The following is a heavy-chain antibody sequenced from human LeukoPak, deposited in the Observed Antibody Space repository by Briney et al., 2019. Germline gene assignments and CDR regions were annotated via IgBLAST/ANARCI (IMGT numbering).Heavy chain of an antibody. Sequence: GGSLRLSCAASGFTFSNYWLSWVRQAPGKELEWVANMKQYCREKYYVHFAKGRCTISRDNAKNSLYLQINSRRAEDSAVYYCTRDTPPHWFFDLWGRGALVTVSS. CDR2: MKQYCREK. V-gene: IGHV3-7*01. CDR1: GFTFSNYW. CDR3: TRDTPPHWFFDL. J-gene: IGHJ2*01.